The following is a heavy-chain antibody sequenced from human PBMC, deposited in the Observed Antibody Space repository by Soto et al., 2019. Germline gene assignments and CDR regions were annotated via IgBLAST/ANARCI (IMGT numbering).Heavy chain of an antibody. CDR3: ARGGFTVTALKKNFYFDY. CDR2: IYYRGST. Sequence: QVQLQESGPGLVKPSQTLSLTCTVSRGSISSGGYYWSWIRQHPVKALEWIGYIYYRGSTYYHPSLKSRVTISVDTSKNQFSLQLRSVTAADRAVYYCARGGFTVTALKKNFYFDYWGQGTLVTVSA. V-gene: IGHV4-31*03. D-gene: IGHD4-17*01. CDR1: RGSISSGGYY. J-gene: IGHJ4*02.